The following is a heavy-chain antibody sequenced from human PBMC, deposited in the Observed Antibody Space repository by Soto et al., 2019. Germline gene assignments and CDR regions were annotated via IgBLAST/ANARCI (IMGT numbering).Heavy chain of an antibody. CDR2: ISSTSNTI. CDR1: GFTFSTYS. D-gene: IGHD3-10*02. V-gene: IGHV3-48*01. J-gene: IGHJ4*02. CDR3: SIMCLALPDY. Sequence: EVQLVESGGGLVQPGGSLRLSCAASGFTFSTYSMNWVRQAPGKGLEWVSYISSTSNTIYYANSVRGRFTISRDNDKNSLYLQMNSLRAEDTALYYCSIMCLALPDYWSQGTLVTLSS.